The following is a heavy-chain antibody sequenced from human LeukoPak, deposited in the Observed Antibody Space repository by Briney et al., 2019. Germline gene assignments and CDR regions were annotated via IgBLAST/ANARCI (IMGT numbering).Heavy chain of an antibody. CDR1: AFTFSNYA. V-gene: IGHV3-30*04. CDR2: IFFDGTTK. D-gene: IGHD3-22*01. CDR3: ARDPRGPTGYDSSGRDTFDY. J-gene: IGHJ4*02. Sequence: PGGSLRLSCAASAFTFSNYAMHWVRKAPGKGLEWVGVIFFDGTTKYYADSVKGRFTISRDNSKTTLYLQMNSLRPEDTAVYYCARDPRGPTGYDSSGRDTFDYWGQGTLVTVSS.